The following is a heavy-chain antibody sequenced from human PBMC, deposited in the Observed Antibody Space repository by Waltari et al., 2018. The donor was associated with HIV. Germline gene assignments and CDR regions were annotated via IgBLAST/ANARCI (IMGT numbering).Heavy chain of an antibody. CDR1: GYNFTSYY. V-gene: IGHV5-51*03. CDR2: CDPGDSDV. Sequence: EVQLVQSGAVMKKPGQSLRVSCRAFGYNFTSYYVAWVRQMPGLGLQWMGICDPGDSDVRYSPSFQEQGTMSVNKYVNTAYRHGTRLKASDTAIYYCARLPYSSGWYFDNWGQGTLVTVSS. J-gene: IGHJ4*02. CDR3: ARLPYSSGWYFDN. D-gene: IGHD6-19*01.